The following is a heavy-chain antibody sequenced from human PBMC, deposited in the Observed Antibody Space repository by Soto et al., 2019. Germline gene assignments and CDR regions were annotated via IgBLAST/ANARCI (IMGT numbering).Heavy chain of an antibody. D-gene: IGHD1-7*01. CDR1: EYTFTSYY. V-gene: IGHV1-46*01. J-gene: IGHJ4*02. CDR2: INPSGGST. CDR3: ARVYNWNLDLHY. Sequence: ASVKVSCKAFEYTFTSYYIHWVRQAPGQGLEWMGIINPSGGSTSYAQKFQGRVTMTRDTSTSTVYMELSSLRSEDTAVYYCARVYNWNLDLHYWGQGTLVTVSS.